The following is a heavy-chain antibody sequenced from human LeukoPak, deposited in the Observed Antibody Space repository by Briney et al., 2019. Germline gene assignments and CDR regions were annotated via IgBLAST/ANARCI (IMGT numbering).Heavy chain of an antibody. CDR1: GFTFSSYA. CDR2: ISGSGGST. V-gene: IGHV3-23*01. Sequence: GGSLRLSCAASGFTFSSYAMSWVRQAPGKGLEWVSAISGSGGSTYYADSVKGRFTISRDNSKNTLYLQMNSLRAEDTAVYYCAKGPKIGSYYVALFDYWGQGTLVTVSS. D-gene: IGHD1-26*01. J-gene: IGHJ4*02. CDR3: AKGPKIGSYYVALFDY.